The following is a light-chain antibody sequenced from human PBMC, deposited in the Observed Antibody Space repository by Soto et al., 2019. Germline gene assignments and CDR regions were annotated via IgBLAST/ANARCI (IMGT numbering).Light chain of an antibody. CDR2: KAS. J-gene: IGKJ1*01. CDR1: QSISSW. Sequence: DIQMTPSPSTLSASVGDRVTITCRASQSISSWLAWYQQKPGKAPKLLIYKASSLESGVPSRFSGSGSGTEFTLTISSLQPDDFATYYCQQYNSYSGAFGQGTKGDIK. CDR3: QQYNSYSGA. V-gene: IGKV1-5*03.